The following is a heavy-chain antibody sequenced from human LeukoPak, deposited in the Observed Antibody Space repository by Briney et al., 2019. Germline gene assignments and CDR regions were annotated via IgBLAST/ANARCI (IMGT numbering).Heavy chain of an antibody. D-gene: IGHD3-3*01. Sequence: SETLSLTCTVSGGSISSYYWSWIRQPAGKVLEWIGRIYTSGSTNYNPSLKSRVAMSVDTSKNQFSLKLSSVTAADTAVYYCARDRANYDFWSGYPNWLDPWGQGTLVTVSS. V-gene: IGHV4-4*07. J-gene: IGHJ5*02. CDR2: IYTSGST. CDR1: GGSISSYY. CDR3: ARDRANYDFWSGYPNWLDP.